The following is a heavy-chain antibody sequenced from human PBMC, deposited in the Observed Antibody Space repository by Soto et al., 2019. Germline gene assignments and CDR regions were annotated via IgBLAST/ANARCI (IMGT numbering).Heavy chain of an antibody. CDR3: ARDGVSHGYNYY. D-gene: IGHD5-12*01. CDR1: GYTFNTYG. Sequence: QVQLVQYGAEVKKPGASVKVSCKSSGYTFNTYGIIWVRQAAGQGLEWMGWINPYNGDTFYTQKFQDRVTMTTDTSMSTTYMELRSLRHDDTAVYYCARDGVSHGYNYYWGQGTLVTVSS. CDR2: INPYNGDT. V-gene: IGHV1-18*01. J-gene: IGHJ4*02.